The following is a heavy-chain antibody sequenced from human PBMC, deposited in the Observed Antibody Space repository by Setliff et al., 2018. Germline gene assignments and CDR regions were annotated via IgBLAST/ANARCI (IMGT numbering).Heavy chain of an antibody. D-gene: IGHD5-12*01. CDR2: ISSYNGNT. CDR1: GYSFQRYG. CDR3: ARSSDSGDYHPRDAFDI. V-gene: IGHV1-18*04. Sequence: ASVKVSCKASGYSFQRYGFHWLRQAPGQGLEWLGWISSYNGNTKYAQTVQDRIRVTTDTSTSTSYMELRSLRSDDTAVYFCARSSDSGDYHPRDAFDIWGQGTRVTVS. J-gene: IGHJ3*02.